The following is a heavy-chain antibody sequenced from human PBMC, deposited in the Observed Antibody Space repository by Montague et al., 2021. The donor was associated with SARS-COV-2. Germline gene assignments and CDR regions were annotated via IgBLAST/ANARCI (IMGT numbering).Heavy chain of an antibody. J-gene: IGHJ5*02. CDR1: GGSVGSRSHF. Sequence: TLSLTCTVSGGSVGSRSHFWSWIRQPAGKGLGWIGHIYATGSAKYNPSLESRVTISVDTSNNQFSLRLNSVTAADTAVYYCTRVVVVVPASPAPTLFDPWGQGILVTVSS. V-gene: IGHV4-61*09. D-gene: IGHD2-15*01. CDR3: TRVVVVVPASPAPTLFDP. CDR2: IYATGSA.